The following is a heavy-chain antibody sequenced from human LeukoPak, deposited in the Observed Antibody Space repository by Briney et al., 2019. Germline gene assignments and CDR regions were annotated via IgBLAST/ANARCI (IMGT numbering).Heavy chain of an antibody. CDR3: AREYYYDSSGYYLPGY. CDR1: GYTFTGYY. J-gene: IGHJ4*02. Sequence: GASVKVSCKASGYTFTGYYMHWVRQAPGQGLEWMGWINPNSGGTNYAQKFQGRVTMTRDTSISTVYMELSRLRSDDTAVYYCAREYYYDSSGYYLPGYWGQGTLVTVSS. V-gene: IGHV1-2*02. D-gene: IGHD3-22*01. CDR2: INPNSGGT.